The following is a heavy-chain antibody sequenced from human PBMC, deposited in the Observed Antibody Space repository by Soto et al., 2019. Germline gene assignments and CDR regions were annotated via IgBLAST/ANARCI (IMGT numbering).Heavy chain of an antibody. CDR3: ARTPSGSSYGIDY. V-gene: IGHV4-30-4*01. J-gene: IGHJ4*02. CDR2: IYYSGST. Sequence: PSETLSLTCTVSGGSISSADYYWSWIRQPPGKGLEWIGYIYYSGSTYYNASLKSRVSISVDTSKNQFSLKLISVTAADTAVYYCARTPSGSSYGIDYWGQGTLVTVSS. CDR1: GGSISSADYY. D-gene: IGHD5-18*01.